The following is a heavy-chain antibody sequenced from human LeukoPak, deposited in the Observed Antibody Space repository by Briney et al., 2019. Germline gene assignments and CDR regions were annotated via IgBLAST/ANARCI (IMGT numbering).Heavy chain of an antibody. J-gene: IGHJ4*02. CDR2: IYYSGST. V-gene: IGHV4-39*07. Sequence: SETLSLTRTVSGGSISSSSYYWGWIRQPPGKGLEWIGSIYYSGSTYYNPSLKSRVTISVDTSKNQFSLKLTSVTAADTAVYYCARLVSGVGYFDYWGQGTLVTVSS. D-gene: IGHD6-19*01. CDR1: GGSISSSSYY. CDR3: ARLVSGVGYFDY.